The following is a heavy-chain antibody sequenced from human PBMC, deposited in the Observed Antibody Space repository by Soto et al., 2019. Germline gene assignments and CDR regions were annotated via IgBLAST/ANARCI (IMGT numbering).Heavy chain of an antibody. CDR2: IYSGGST. J-gene: IGHJ3*01. CDR3: ATRPLLPGAP. D-gene: IGHD2-15*01. Sequence: EVQLVESGGGLIQPGGSLRLSCAASGFTFSSNDMNWVRQAPGKGLEWVSLIYSGGSTYYADSVKGRFTISRDNSKNTLYLQMSRLRAADTAMYYCATRPLLPGAPWGQGTGVTVS. V-gene: IGHV3-53*01. CDR1: GFTFSSND.